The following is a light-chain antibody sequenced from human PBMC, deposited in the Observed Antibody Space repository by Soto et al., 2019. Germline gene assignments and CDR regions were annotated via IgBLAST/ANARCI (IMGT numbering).Light chain of an antibody. Sequence: DIVMTQSPDSLAVSLGERATINCKSSQSVLYSSNNKTYLAWYQQKPGQPPKLLIYWASTRESGVPDRFSGSGSGTDFTLTVSSLQAEDVAVYYCQQYYRPWTFGQGTKVELK. J-gene: IGKJ1*01. CDR3: QQYYRPWT. CDR1: QSVLYSSNNKTY. V-gene: IGKV4-1*01. CDR2: WAS.